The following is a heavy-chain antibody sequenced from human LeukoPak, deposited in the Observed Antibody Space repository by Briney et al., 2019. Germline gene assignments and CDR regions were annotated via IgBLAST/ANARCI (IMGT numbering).Heavy chain of an antibody. D-gene: IGHD1-14*01. J-gene: IGHJ5*02. CDR3: ARGPYPNPRA. Sequence: SETLSLTCAAYGGSFSGYYWSWIRQPPGKGLEWIGEINHSGSTNYNPSLKSRVTISVDTSKSQFSLKLDSVTAADTAVYYCARGPYPNPRAWGQGTLVTVSS. CDR1: GGSFSGYY. CDR2: INHSGST. V-gene: IGHV4-34*01.